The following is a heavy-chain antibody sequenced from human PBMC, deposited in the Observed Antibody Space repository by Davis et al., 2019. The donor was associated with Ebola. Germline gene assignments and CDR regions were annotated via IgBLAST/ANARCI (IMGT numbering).Heavy chain of an antibody. V-gene: IGHV1-69*02. J-gene: IGHJ6*02. Sequence: AASVKVSCKASGGTFSRNTISWVRQAPGQGLEWMGRVVPVVGIPNYAQKFQGRVTITADQSTSTAYMELSSLRSEDTAVYYCARTMGANRLRFLEWHLMDVWGQGTTVTVSS. CDR3: ARTMGANRLRFLEWHLMDV. CDR1: GGTFSRNT. D-gene: IGHD3-3*01. CDR2: VVPVVGIP.